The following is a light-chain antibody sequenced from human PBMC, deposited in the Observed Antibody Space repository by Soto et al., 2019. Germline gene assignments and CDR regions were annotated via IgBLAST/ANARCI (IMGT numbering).Light chain of an antibody. CDR3: SSYKNSNTLV. Sequence: YVLTQPASVTGYPGQSITIFCTGTSSDVGGYNYVSWYQQYPGKAPKLMIYDVSNRPSGVSNRFSGSKSGNTASLTISGLQAEDEADYYCSSYKNSNTLVFGSGNKVTVL. CDR2: DVS. J-gene: IGLJ1*01. V-gene: IGLV2-14*01. CDR1: SSDVGGYNY.